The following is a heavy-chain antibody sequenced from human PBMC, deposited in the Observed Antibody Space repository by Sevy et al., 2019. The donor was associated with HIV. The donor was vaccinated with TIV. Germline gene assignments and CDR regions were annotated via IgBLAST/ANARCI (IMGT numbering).Heavy chain of an antibody. D-gene: IGHD2-2*01. CDR1: GFTFSNYA. CDR2: ISASSNYI. CDR3: ARGAGIDCRGSSCYLYFDF. Sequence: GGSLRLSCAASGFTFSNYAMNWVRQAPGKGLEWVSFISASSNYIYYADSLKGRFTNSRDNAKNSLYLQMNSLRAEDTAVYYCARGAGIDCRGSSCYLYFDFWGQGTLVTVSS. J-gene: IGHJ4*02. V-gene: IGHV3-21*01.